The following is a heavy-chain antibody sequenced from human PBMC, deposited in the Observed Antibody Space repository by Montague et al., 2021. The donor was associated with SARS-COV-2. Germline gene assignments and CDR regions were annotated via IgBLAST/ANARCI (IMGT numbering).Heavy chain of an antibody. CDR3: ARILVAAAGSPFDP. CDR1: GFSLSTSGMC. CDR2: IDWDDDK. D-gene: IGHD6-13*01. J-gene: IGHJ5*02. V-gene: IGHV2-70*11. Sequence: PALVKPTQTLTLTCTFSGFSLSTSGMCVGWIRQPPGKALERLARIDWDDDKYYSTSLKTRLTISKDTSKNQVVLTMTNMDPVDTATYYCARILVAAAGSPFDPWGQGTLVTVSS.